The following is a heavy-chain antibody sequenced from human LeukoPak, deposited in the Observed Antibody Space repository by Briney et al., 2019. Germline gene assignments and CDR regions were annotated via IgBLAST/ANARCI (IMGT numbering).Heavy chain of an antibody. CDR1: GFTFSSYA. D-gene: IGHD3-9*01. V-gene: IGHV3-23*01. CDR3: AKDHYDILTGYYIDY. CDR2: INGSGGST. Sequence: PGGSLRLSCAASGFTFSSYAMSWVRQAPGKGLEWVSAINGSGGSTYYADSVKGRFTISRDNSKNTLYLQMNSLRAEDTAVYYCAKDHYDILTGYYIDYWGQGTLVTVSS. J-gene: IGHJ4*02.